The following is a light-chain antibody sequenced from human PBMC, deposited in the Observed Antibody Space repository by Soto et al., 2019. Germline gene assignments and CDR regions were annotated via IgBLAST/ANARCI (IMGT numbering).Light chain of an antibody. CDR1: SSDVGSYNL. J-gene: IGLJ2*01. Sequence: QSVLTQPASVSGSPGQSITISCTGTSSDVGSYNLVSWYQQHPGKAPKLMIYEGSKRPSGVSNRFSGSKSGNTASLTISGLQAEDEAAYYCCSYAGSSTLVVFGGGTKLTVL. CDR3: CSYAGSSTLVV. CDR2: EGS. V-gene: IGLV2-23*01.